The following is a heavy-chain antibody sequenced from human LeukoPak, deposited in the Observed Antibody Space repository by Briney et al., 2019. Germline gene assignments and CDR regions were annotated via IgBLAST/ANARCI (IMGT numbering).Heavy chain of an antibody. CDR2: INHSGST. J-gene: IGHJ5*02. Sequence: SETLSLTCAVYGGSFSGYYWSWIRQPPGKGLEWIGEINHSGSTNYNPSLKSRVTISVDTSKNQFSLKLSSVTAADTAVYYCARRYYYGSGVLSRFDPWGQGTLVTVSS. V-gene: IGHV4-34*01. D-gene: IGHD3-10*01. CDR1: GGSFSGYY. CDR3: ARRYYYGSGVLSRFDP.